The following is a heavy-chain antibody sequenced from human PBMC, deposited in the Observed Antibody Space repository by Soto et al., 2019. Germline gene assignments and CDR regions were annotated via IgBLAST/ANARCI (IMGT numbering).Heavy chain of an antibody. J-gene: IGHJ4*02. Sequence: QVQLVESGGGVVQPGRSLRLSCAASGFTFSNYAIHWVRQAPGKGLEWVALISHDESNKYYADSVKGRFTISRDNSKNTLYLQMNSLRAEDTAVYYCARGVTASGYGYLDYWGQGTLVTVSS. CDR3: ARGVTASGYGYLDY. CDR2: ISHDESNK. V-gene: IGHV3-30-3*01. D-gene: IGHD5-12*01. CDR1: GFTFSNYA.